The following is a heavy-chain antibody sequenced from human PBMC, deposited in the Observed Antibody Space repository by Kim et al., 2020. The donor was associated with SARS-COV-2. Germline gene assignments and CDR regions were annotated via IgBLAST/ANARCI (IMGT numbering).Heavy chain of an antibody. CDR3: ARRRYSSGWPSSDYYYYGMDV. Sequence: SETLSLTCTVSGGSISSSSYYWGWIRQPPGKGLEWIGSIYYSGSTYYNPSLKSRVTISVDTSKNQFSLKLSSVTAADTAVYYCARRRYSSGWPSSDYYYYGMDVWGQGTTVTVSS. J-gene: IGHJ6*02. CDR1: GGSISSSSYY. V-gene: IGHV4-39*01. D-gene: IGHD6-19*01. CDR2: IYYSGST.